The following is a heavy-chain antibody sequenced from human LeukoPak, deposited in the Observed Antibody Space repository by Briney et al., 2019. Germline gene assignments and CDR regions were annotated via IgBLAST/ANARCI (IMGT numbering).Heavy chain of an antibody. CDR2: ISGSGGST. D-gene: IGHD3-16*01. CDR1: DFNFITYA. Sequence: GGSLRLSCAASDFNFITYAMSWVRQAPGKGLEWVSIISGSGGSTYYADSVKGRFTVSRDNSRSTLFLQMNSLRVDDTALYYCVKDATWGGFDYWGQGTLVTVSS. J-gene: IGHJ4*02. CDR3: VKDATWGGFDY. V-gene: IGHV3-23*01.